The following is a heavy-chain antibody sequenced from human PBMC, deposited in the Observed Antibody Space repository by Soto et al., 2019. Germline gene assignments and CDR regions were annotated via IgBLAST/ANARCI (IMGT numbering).Heavy chain of an antibody. Sequence: EVQLLESGGGLVQPGGSLRLSCAASGFTFSSFEMSWVRQAPGRGLEWVSFISDDSSRTYYADAVKGRFTISRDNSKHKLYLQMNRLTAEDTAVYACVKGGWLDFWGQGTLVTVSS. CDR3: VKGGWLDF. J-gene: IGHJ5*01. V-gene: IGHV3-23*01. D-gene: IGHD3-16*01. CDR2: ISDDSSRT. CDR1: GFTFSSFE.